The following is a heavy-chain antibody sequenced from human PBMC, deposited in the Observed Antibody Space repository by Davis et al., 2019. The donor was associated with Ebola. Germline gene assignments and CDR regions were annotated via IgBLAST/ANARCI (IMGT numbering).Heavy chain of an antibody. CDR2: INSDGSST. V-gene: IGHV3-74*01. CDR3: AREGDCSSTSCSYYYYYYYMDV. D-gene: IGHD2-2*01. CDR1: GFTFSSYW. J-gene: IGHJ6*03. Sequence: GESLKISCAASGFTFSSYWMHWVRQAPGKGLVWVSRINSDGSSTSYADSVKGRFTISRDNAKNTLYLQMNSLRAEDTAVYYCAREGDCSSTSCSYYYYYYYMDVWCKGTTVTVSS.